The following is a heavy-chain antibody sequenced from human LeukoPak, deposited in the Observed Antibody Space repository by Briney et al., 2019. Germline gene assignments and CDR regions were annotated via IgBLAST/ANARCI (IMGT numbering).Heavy chain of an antibody. CDR3: ARSGYFDNTGYLDY. CDR1: GFTFSNFA. Sequence: GGSLRLSCAASGFTFSNFAMHWVRQAPGKGLEYVSAINSNGGNTYYANSVRGRSTISRDNAKNTLNLHMGSLRAEDMAVYYCARSGYFDNTGYLDYWGQGTLVTVSS. J-gene: IGHJ4*02. V-gene: IGHV3-64*01. D-gene: IGHD3-22*01. CDR2: INSNGGNT.